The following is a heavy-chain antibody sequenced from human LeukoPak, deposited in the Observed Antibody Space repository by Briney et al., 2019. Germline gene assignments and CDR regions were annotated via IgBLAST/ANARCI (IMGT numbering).Heavy chain of an antibody. D-gene: IGHD3-22*01. CDR2: IYYSGST. Sequence: SQTLSLTCTVSGGSISSGGYYWSWIRQHPGKGLEWIGYIYYSGSTYCNPSLKSRVTISVDTSKNQFSLKLSSVTAADTAVYYCARGEYYYDSSGYLDYWGQGTLVTVSS. CDR1: GGSISSGGYY. V-gene: IGHV4-31*03. J-gene: IGHJ4*02. CDR3: ARGEYYYDSSGYLDY.